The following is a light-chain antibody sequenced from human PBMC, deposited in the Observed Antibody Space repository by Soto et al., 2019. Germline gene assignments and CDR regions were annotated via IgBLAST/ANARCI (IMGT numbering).Light chain of an antibody. CDR2: KTS. CDR1: QSIGVW. Sequence: DIQLTQSPSTLSASVGDRVTITCRASQSIGVWLTWYQQKPGKVPKFLIYKTSTLESGVPSRFSGSGSRTEFTLTISSLQPDDFATYHCQYYDNYSWTFGQGTKVEIK. V-gene: IGKV1-5*03. CDR3: QYYDNYSWT. J-gene: IGKJ1*01.